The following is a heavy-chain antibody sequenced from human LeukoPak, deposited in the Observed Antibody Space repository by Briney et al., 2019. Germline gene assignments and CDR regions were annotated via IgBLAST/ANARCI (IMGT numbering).Heavy chain of an antibody. CDR3: AKSGKYSSSPYSDY. V-gene: IGHV3-30*02. CDR1: GFTFSNYG. J-gene: IGHJ4*02. CDR2: IQSDGTYK. D-gene: IGHD6-13*01. Sequence: GGSLRLSCAVSGFTFSNYGMHWVRHTPGKGLEWVAFIQSDGTYKYYANSVRGRFTISRDNSKNTLYLQMNSLRAEDTAVYYCAKSGKYSSSPYSDYWGQGTLVTVSS.